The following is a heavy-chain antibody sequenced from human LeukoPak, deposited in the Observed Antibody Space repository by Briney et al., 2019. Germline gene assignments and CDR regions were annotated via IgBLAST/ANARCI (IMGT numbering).Heavy chain of an antibody. CDR2: INAYNGDT. Sequence: ASVKVSCKASHYTFTSYGISWVRQAPGQGLAWMAWINAYNGDTNYAQKLQGRVTLTTETSTSTAYMELRSLRSDDTAVYYCARDGSGVWFDYWGQGTLVTVSS. V-gene: IGHV1-18*01. CDR3: ARDGSGVWFDY. CDR1: HYTFTSYG. J-gene: IGHJ4*02. D-gene: IGHD3-10*01.